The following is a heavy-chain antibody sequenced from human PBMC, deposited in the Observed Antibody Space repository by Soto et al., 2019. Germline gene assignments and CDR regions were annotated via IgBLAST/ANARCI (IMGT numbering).Heavy chain of an antibody. CDR2: IRGKAYGGTT. D-gene: IGHD2-2*01. Sequence: GGSLRLSCTTSGFTFGDHDMSWLRQAPGKGLEWLGFIRGKAYGGTTEYAASVKGRFAMSRDDSQGIAYLQMNSLKTEDTAVYYCARVGCNSTSYYYLSDFWGPGSMLTVYS. CDR3: ARVGCNSTSYYYLSDF. J-gene: IGHJ4*02. V-gene: IGHV3-49*03. CDR1: GFTFGDHD.